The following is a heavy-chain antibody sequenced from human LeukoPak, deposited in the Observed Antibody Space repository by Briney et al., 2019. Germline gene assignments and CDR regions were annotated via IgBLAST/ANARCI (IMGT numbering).Heavy chain of an antibody. CDR3: ARCHSSSSGDY. V-gene: IGHV3-7*05. J-gene: IGHJ4*02. Sequence: GGSQRLSCAASGFTFSSYWMSWVRQAPRKGLEWVANIQQGGSENYYVDSVKGRFTISRDNAKNSLFLQMNSLRAEDTAVYYCARCHSSSSGDYWGQGTLVTVSS. CDR1: GFTFSSYW. D-gene: IGHD6-6*01. CDR2: IQQGGSEN.